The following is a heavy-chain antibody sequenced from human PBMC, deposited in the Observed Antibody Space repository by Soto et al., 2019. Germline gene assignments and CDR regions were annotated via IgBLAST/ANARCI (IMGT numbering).Heavy chain of an antibody. CDR1: GGSISSSSYY. CDR3: ARQGFWSGYYHYYYYYGMDV. V-gene: IGHV4-39*01. CDR2: IYYSGST. Sequence: SETLSLTCTVSGGSISSSSYYWGWIRQPPGKGLEWIGSIYYSGSTYYNPSLKSRVTISVDTSKNQFSLKLSSVTAADTAVYYCARQGFWSGYYHYYYYYGMDVWGQGTTVTVS. D-gene: IGHD3-3*01. J-gene: IGHJ6*02.